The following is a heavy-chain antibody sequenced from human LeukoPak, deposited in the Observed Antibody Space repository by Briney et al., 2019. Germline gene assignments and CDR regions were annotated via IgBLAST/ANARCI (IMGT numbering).Heavy chain of an antibody. D-gene: IGHD3-3*01. J-gene: IGHJ4*02. CDR2: ISSSSSTI. Sequence: GGSLRLSCAASGFTFSSYSMTWVRQAPGKGLEWVSYISSSSSTIHYADSVKGRFTISRDNAKNSLYLQMNSLRAEDTAVYYCARDERYDFWSGYYRDWGQGTLVTVSS. CDR1: GFTFSSYS. CDR3: ARDERYDFWSGYYRD. V-gene: IGHV3-48*01.